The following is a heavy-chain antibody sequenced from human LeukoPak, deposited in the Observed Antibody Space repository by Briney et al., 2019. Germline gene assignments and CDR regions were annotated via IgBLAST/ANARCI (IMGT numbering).Heavy chain of an antibody. CDR2: IYHSGST. D-gene: IGHD4-23*01. J-gene: IGHJ4*02. CDR1: GGSISSGGYY. V-gene: IGHV4-30-2*01. Sequence: SETLSLTCTVSGGSISSGGYYWSWIRQPPGTGLEWIGYIYHSGSTYYNPSLKSRVTISVDRSKNQFSLKLSSVTAADTAVYYCARDYGYGGDYWGQGTLVTVSS. CDR3: ARDYGYGGDY.